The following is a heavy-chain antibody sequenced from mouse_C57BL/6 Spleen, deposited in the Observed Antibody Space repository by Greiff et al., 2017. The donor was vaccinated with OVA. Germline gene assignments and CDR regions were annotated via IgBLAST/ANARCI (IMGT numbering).Heavy chain of an antibody. CDR2: ISDGGSYT. Sequence: EVQRVESGGGLVKPGGSLKLSCAASGFTFSSYAMSWVRQTPEKRLEWVATISDGGSYTYYPDNVKGRFTISRDNAKNNLYLQMSHLKSEDTAMYYCARAGITFDYWGQGTTLTVSS. J-gene: IGHJ2*01. CDR3: ARAGITFDY. CDR1: GFTFSSYA. D-gene: IGHD1-1*01. V-gene: IGHV5-4*01.